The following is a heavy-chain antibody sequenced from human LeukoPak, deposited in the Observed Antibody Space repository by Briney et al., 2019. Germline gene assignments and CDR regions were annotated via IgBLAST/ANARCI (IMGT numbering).Heavy chain of an antibody. V-gene: IGHV3-53*01. Sequence: GGSLRLSCAASGFTVGSNYMTWVRQAPGKGLEWVSVIYSGGNTHYADSVKGRFTISRDSSKSTLYLQMNSLRTEDTAVHYCARDSTSSNHDYWGQGTLVTVSS. CDR1: GFTVGSNY. J-gene: IGHJ4*02. D-gene: IGHD1-14*01. CDR2: IYSGGNT. CDR3: ARDSTSSNHDY.